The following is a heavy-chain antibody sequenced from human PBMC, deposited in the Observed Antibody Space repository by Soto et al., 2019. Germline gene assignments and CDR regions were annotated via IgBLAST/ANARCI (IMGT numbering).Heavy chain of an antibody. J-gene: IGHJ4*02. CDR2: IIPIFGTA. CDR1: GGTFSSYA. D-gene: IGHD3-9*01. V-gene: IGHV1-69*13. Sequence: SVKLSCKASGGTFSSYAISWVRQAPGQGLEWMGGIIPIFGTANYAQKFQGRVTITADESTSTAYMELSSLRSEDTAVYYCARVSDYDILTGLFDYWGQGTLVTVSS. CDR3: ARVSDYDILTGLFDY.